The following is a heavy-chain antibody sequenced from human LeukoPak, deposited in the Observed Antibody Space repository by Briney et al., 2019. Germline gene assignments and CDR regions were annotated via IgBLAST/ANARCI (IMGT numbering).Heavy chain of an antibody. V-gene: IGHV3-74*01. CDR1: GFTFSSYS. J-gene: IGHJ4*02. Sequence: GGSLRLSCAASGFTFSSYSMNWVRQAPGKGLVWVSRINSDGSSTSYADSVKGRFTISRDNAKNTLYLQMNSLRAEDTAVYYCAREIAARGTYYFDYWGQGTLVTVSS. D-gene: IGHD6-13*01. CDR2: INSDGSST. CDR3: AREIAARGTYYFDY.